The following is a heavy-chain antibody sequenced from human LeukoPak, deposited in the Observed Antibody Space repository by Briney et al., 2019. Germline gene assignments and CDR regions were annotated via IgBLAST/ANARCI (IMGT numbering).Heavy chain of an antibody. CDR3: ARGGLAAAGRTRSWFDP. V-gene: IGHV1-2*02. CDR1: GYTFTGYY. J-gene: IGHJ5*02. CDR2: INPNSGGT. Sequence: ASVKVSCKASGYTFTGYYMHWVRQAPGQGLEWMGWINPNSGGTNYAQKFQGGVTMTRDTSISTAYMELSRLRSDDTAVYYCARGGLAAAGRTRSWFDPWGQGTLVTVSS. D-gene: IGHD6-13*01.